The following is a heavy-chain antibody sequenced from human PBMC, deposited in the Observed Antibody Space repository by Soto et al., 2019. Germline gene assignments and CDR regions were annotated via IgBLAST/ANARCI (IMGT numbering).Heavy chain of an antibody. D-gene: IGHD2-15*01. V-gene: IGHV3-74*01. CDR1: GFTFSSYW. J-gene: IGHJ6*02. CDR3: ARDLKDILDYYYGMDV. Sequence: GGSLRLSCAASGFTFSSYWMHWVRQAPGKGLVWASRINSDGSSTSYADSVKGRFTISRDNAKNTLYLQMNSLRAEDTAVYYCARDLKDILDYYYGMDVWGQGTTVTVSS. CDR2: INSDGSST.